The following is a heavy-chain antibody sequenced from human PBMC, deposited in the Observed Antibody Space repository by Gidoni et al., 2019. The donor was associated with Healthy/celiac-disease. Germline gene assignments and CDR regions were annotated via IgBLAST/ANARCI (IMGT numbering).Heavy chain of an antibody. Sequence: QVQLVQSGAEVKKPGSSVKVYCKASGGPFSSYALTWVRQAPGQGLEWMGGSIPIFCTANYAQKFQGRVTITADKSTSTAYMELSSLRSEDTAVYYCATCRAPLPDLEPYDYYYYYYGMDVWGQGTTVTVSS. CDR3: ATCRAPLPDLEPYDYYYYYYGMDV. V-gene: IGHV1-69*06. CDR1: GGPFSSYA. J-gene: IGHJ6*02. D-gene: IGHD1-1*01. CDR2: SIPIFCTA.